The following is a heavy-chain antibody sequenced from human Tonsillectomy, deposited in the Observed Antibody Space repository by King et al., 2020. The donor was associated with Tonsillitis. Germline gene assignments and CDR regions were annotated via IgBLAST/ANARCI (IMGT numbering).Heavy chain of an antibody. CDR1: GFTFSIYG. V-gene: IGHV3-30*18. Sequence: VQLVESGGGVVQPGGSLRLSCAASGFTFSIYGMHWVRQAPGKGLEWVAVISHDGRNKDYADSVKGRFTISRDNSKNTLYLQMNSLRPEDTAVYYCAKALVYFSTTSCQTPFFDYWGQGPLVTVSS. D-gene: IGHD2-2*01. J-gene: IGHJ4*02. CDR2: ISHDGRNK. CDR3: AKALVYFSTTSCQTPFFDY.